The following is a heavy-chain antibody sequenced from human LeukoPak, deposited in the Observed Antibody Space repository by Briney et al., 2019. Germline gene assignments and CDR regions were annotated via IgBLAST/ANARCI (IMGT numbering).Heavy chain of an antibody. J-gene: IGHJ6*01. V-gene: IGHV4-4*07. CDR2: IYTSGRT. CDR3: AREVVVVVAANYYYYGMDV. Sequence: SETLSLTCAVPGGSISSYYWSWIRQPAGKGLEWIGCIYTSGRTNYNPSLKSRVTMSVDTSKNQFSLKLSSVTAADTAVYFCAREVVVVVAANYYYYGMDVWGQARTVTVSS. CDR1: GGSISSYY. D-gene: IGHD2-15*01.